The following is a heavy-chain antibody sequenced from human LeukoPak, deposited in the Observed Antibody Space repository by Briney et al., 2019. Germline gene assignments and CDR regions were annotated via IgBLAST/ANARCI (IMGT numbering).Heavy chain of an antibody. CDR1: GGTFSSYA. D-gene: IGHD6-6*01. CDR3: ASTTYSSSSPDY. J-gene: IGHJ4*02. Sequence: GASVKVSCKASGGTFSSYAISWVRQAPGQGLEWMGWINPNSGGTNYAQKFQGRVTMTRDTSISTAYMELSRLRSDDTAVYYCASTTYSSSSPDYWGQGTLVTVSS. CDR2: INPNSGGT. V-gene: IGHV1-2*02.